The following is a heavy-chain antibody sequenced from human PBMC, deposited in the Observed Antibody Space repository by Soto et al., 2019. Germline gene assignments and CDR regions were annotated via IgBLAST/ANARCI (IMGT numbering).Heavy chain of an antibody. CDR1: GFTFSSYG. V-gene: IGHV3-30*18. Sequence: QVQLVESGGGGVQPGRSLRLSCAASGFTFSSYGIHWVRQAPGKGLECVAVISYDGSNKYYADPVKGRFTISRDNSKNTLYLQMNSLRAEYTAVYYCAKIYSYGSYYYYYGMDVWGQGTTVTVSS. CDR3: AKIYSYGSYYYYYGMDV. D-gene: IGHD5-18*01. CDR2: ISYDGSNK. J-gene: IGHJ6*02.